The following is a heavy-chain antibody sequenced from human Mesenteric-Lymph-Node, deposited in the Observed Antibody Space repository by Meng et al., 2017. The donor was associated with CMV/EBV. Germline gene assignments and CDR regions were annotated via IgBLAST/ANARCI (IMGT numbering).Heavy chain of an antibody. Sequence: GESLKISCAASGFTFSSYWMHWVRQAPVKGLVWVSRINSDGSSTHYADSVKGRFTISRDNAKNTVYLQMNSLRAEDTAVYYCARDRLGEPFDHWGQGTLVTVSS. V-gene: IGHV3-74*01. CDR1: GFTFSSYW. CDR2: INSDGSST. J-gene: IGHJ4*02. CDR3: ARDRLGEPFDH. D-gene: IGHD3-10*01.